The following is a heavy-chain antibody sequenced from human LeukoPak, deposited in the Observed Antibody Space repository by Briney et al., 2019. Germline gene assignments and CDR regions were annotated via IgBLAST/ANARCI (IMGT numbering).Heavy chain of an antibody. CDR2: IYYSGST. Sequence: PSETLSLTCTVSGGSISSSSYYWGWIRQPPGKGLEWIGSIYYSGSTYYNPSLKSRVTISVDTSKNQFSLKLSSVTAADTAVYYCARVGAGDDSSGYYYTSFDYWGQGTLVTVSS. J-gene: IGHJ4*02. V-gene: IGHV4-39*07. CDR1: GGSISSSSYY. D-gene: IGHD3-22*01. CDR3: ARVGAGDDSSGYYYTSFDY.